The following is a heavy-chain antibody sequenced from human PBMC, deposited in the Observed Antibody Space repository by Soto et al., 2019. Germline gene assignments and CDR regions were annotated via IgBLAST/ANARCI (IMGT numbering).Heavy chain of an antibody. D-gene: IGHD2-15*01. CDR2: IRSKANSYAT. CDR3: TRPRVAATDSYLGDKTYYYYGMDV. CDR1: GFTFSGSA. Sequence: GGSLRLSCAASGFTFSGSAMHWVRQASGKGLEWVGRIRSKANSYATAYAASVKGRFTISRDDSKNTAYLQMNSLKTEDTAVYYCTRPRVAATDSYLGDKTYYYYGMDVWGQGTTVTVSS. V-gene: IGHV3-73*01. J-gene: IGHJ6*02.